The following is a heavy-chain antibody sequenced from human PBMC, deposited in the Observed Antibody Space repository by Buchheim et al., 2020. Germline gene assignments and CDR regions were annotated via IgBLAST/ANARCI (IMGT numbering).Heavy chain of an antibody. J-gene: IGHJ6*02. Sequence: QVQLVQSGAEVKESGASVKVSCKASGYTFTGFYLHWVRRAPGQGLEWMGRFNPSSGGTRYAQKFQVRVTMTGDTSLTTAYMELTSLTSADTAVYFCARALDVVALIWEDSYNSGMDVWGQGT. V-gene: IGHV1-2*06. D-gene: IGHD5-12*01. CDR1: GYTFTGFY. CDR2: FNPSSGGT. CDR3: ARALDVVALIWEDSYNSGMDV.